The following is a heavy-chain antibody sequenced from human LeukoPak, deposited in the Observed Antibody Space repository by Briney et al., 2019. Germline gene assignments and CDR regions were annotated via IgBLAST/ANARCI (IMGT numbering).Heavy chain of an antibody. V-gene: IGHV3-7*05. J-gene: IGHJ4*02. D-gene: IGHD3-10*01. CDR1: GFPFSSYW. Sequence: GGSLRLSCAASGFPFSSYWMSWVREAPGKGLEGVANIKQDGSEKYYVDSVKGRFPISRDNAKNSLYLQMNSLRAEDTAVYYCARDIGSGSYYFDYWGQGTLVTVSS. CDR2: IKQDGSEK. CDR3: ARDIGSGSYYFDY.